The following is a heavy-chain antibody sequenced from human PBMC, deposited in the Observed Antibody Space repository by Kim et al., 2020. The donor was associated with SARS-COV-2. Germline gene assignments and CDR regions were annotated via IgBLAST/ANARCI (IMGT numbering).Heavy chain of an antibody. CDR3: ARGYYYDSSGYYYGRLGVDWFDP. Sequence: ASVKVSCKASGYTFTSYYMHWVRQAPGQGLEWMGIINPSGGSTSYAQKFQGRVTMTRDTSTSTVYMELSSLRSEDTAVYYCARGYYYDSSGYYYGRLGVDWFDPWGQGTLVTVSS. D-gene: IGHD3-22*01. V-gene: IGHV1-46*01. CDR1: GYTFTSYY. CDR2: INPSGGST. J-gene: IGHJ5*02.